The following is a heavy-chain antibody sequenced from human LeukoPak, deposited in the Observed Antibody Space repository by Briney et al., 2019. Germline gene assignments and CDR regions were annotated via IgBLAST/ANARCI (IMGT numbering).Heavy chain of an antibody. CDR3: ASPIYDFWSGALGY. J-gene: IGHJ4*02. V-gene: IGHV3-7*01. D-gene: IGHD3-3*01. Sequence: GGSLRLSCAASGFTFSSYWMSWVRQAPGKGLEWVANIKQDGSEKYYVDSVKGRFTISRDNAKNSLYLRMNSLRAEDTAVYYCASPIYDFWSGALGYWGQGTLVTVSS. CDR2: IKQDGSEK. CDR1: GFTFSSYW.